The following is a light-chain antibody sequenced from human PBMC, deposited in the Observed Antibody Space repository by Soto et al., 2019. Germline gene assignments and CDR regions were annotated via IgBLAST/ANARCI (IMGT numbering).Light chain of an antibody. V-gene: IGKV3-15*01. CDR2: GAS. Sequence: EMVMTQSPATLSVSPGERATLSCRASQSVSGNLAWYQQKPGQAPRLLIYGASTRATGIPARFSGSGSGTEFTLTICSLQSEDFAVYYCQQYNNWLITFGQGTRLEIK. J-gene: IGKJ5*01. CDR1: QSVSGN. CDR3: QQYNNWLIT.